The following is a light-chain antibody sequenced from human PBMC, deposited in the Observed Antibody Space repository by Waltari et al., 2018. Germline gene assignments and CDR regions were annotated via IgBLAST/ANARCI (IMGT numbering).Light chain of an antibody. CDR1: SSEVGDYNY. J-gene: IGLJ3*02. V-gene: IGLV2-14*01. Sequence: QSALTQPASVSGSPGQSITLSCTGTSSEVGDYNYVSWYQQHPGKAPELMIYDVSKRPSGVSNRFSGSKSGNTASLTISGLQAEDEADFYCSSFATSNTVVFGGGTKLTVL. CDR3: SSFATSNTVV. CDR2: DVS.